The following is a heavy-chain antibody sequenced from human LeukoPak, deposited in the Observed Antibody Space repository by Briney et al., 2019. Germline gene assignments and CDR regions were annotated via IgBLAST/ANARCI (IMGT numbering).Heavy chain of an antibody. J-gene: IGHJ5*02. CDR2: MNPNSGNT. Sequence: ASVTVSCKASGYTFTSYDINWVRQAAGQGVEWMGWMNPNSGNTGYAQKFQGRVTMTRHTSISTAYMELSSLRSEDTAVYYCARGGVYSGYHPTWFDPWGQGTLVTVSS. CDR1: GYTFTSYD. CDR3: ARGGVYSGYHPTWFDP. V-gene: IGHV1-8*01. D-gene: IGHD5-12*01.